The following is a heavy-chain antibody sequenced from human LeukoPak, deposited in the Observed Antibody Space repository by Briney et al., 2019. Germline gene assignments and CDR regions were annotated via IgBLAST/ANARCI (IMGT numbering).Heavy chain of an antibody. Sequence: SETLSPTCTVSGGSISSYYWSWIRQPAGKGPEWIGRIYTSGSTNYNPSLKSRVTMSVDTSKNQFSLKLSSVTAADTAVYYCARGRLTTYYMDVWGKGTTVTISS. CDR2: IYTSGST. V-gene: IGHV4-4*07. CDR1: GGSISSYY. J-gene: IGHJ6*03. D-gene: IGHD4-11*01. CDR3: ARGRLTTYYMDV.